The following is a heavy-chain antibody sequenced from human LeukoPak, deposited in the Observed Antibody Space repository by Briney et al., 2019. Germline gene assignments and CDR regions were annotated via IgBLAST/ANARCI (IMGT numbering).Heavy chain of an antibody. D-gene: IGHD6-19*01. Sequence: PGGSLRLSCAASGFTFSSYAMSWVRQAPGKGLEWVGRIKSKTDGGTTDYAAPVKGRFTISRDDSKNTLYLQMNSLKTEDTAVYYCTTDRDSSGWYLHSFDYWGQGTLVTVSS. CDR1: GFTFSSYA. J-gene: IGHJ4*02. V-gene: IGHV3-15*01. CDR3: TTDRDSSGWYLHSFDY. CDR2: IKSKTDGGTT.